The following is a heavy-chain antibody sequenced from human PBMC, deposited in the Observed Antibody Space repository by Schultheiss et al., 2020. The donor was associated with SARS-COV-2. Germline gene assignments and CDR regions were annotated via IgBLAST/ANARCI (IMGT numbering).Heavy chain of an antibody. CDR1: GDSVSSNSAA. Sequence: SQTLSLTCAISGDSVSSNSAAWNWIRQSPSRGLEWLGRTYYRSKWYNHYSVSMKSRITVNPDTSKNQFSLQLNSVTPEDTAVYYCTGVGTTYCSYTSCPMDYWGQGTLVTVSS. CDR3: TGVGTTYCSYTSCPMDY. V-gene: IGHV6-1*01. D-gene: IGHD2-2*01. J-gene: IGHJ4*02. CDR2: TYYRSKWYN.